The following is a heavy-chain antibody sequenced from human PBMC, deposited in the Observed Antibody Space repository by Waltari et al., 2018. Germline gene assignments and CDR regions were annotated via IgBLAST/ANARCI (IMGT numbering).Heavy chain of an antibody. D-gene: IGHD3-10*01. J-gene: IGHJ6*02. CDR3: ARILCDGSKCYNGLDV. Sequence: VQLVESGGGVIQSGGSLRLSCAASGFMFGHHWMRWVRQAPGEGLEWVANIKQDGTEKIYWNSVKGRFTILRDNAKNALFLQMNSLRADDTGVYYCARILCDGSKCYNGLDVWGQGTAVTVSS. CDR2: IKQDGTEK. CDR1: GFMFGHHW. V-gene: IGHV3-7*02.